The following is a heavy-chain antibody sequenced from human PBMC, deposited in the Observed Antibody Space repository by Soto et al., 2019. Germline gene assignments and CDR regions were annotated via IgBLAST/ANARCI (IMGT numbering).Heavy chain of an antibody. Sequence: SETLSLTCTVSGGSISSGGYYWSWIRQHPGKGLEWIGYIYYSGSTYYNPSLKSRVTISVDTSKNQFSLKLSSVTAADTAVYYCARGDIVVVVAATRVYYYYYYMDVWGKGTTVTVSS. D-gene: IGHD2-15*01. CDR1: GGSISSGGYY. V-gene: IGHV4-31*03. J-gene: IGHJ6*03. CDR2: IYYSGST. CDR3: ARGDIVVVVAATRVYYYYYYMDV.